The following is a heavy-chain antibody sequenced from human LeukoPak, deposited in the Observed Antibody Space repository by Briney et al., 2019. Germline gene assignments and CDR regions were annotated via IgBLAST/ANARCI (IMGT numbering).Heavy chain of an antibody. Sequence: GASVKVSCKASGYTFTSYDINWVRQATGQGLEWMGWMNPNSGNTGYAQKFQGRVTITRNTSISTAYMELSSLRSEDTAVYYCARGTRNYDFWSGYYPFDYWGQGTLVTVSS. V-gene: IGHV1-8*03. J-gene: IGHJ4*02. CDR3: ARGTRNYDFWSGYYPFDY. D-gene: IGHD3-3*01. CDR2: MNPNSGNT. CDR1: GYTFTSYD.